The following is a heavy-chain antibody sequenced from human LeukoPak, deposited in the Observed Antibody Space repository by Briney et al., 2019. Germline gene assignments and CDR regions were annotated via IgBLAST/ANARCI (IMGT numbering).Heavy chain of an antibody. CDR2: ISWDSANI. Sequence: SGGSLRLSCAASGFSFDDYAMHWVRQPPGKGLEWVSGISWDSANIGYADSVKGRFTISRDNTKDSLYLQMNSLRVEDTAFYYCAKESSVYCTDGVCSLDFWGQGSLVTVSA. CDR3: AKESSVYCTDGVCSLDF. CDR1: GFSFDDYA. D-gene: IGHD2-8*01. V-gene: IGHV3-9*01. J-gene: IGHJ4*02.